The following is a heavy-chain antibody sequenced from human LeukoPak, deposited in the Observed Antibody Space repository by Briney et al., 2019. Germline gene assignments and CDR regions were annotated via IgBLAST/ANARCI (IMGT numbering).Heavy chain of an antibody. Sequence: GGSLRHSCAASGFTFSNAWMSWVRQAPGKGLEWVGRIKSKTDGGTTDYAAPVKGRFTISRDDSKNTLYLQMNSLKTEDTAVYYCTTEDYVWGSYRQFDYWGQGTLVTVSS. CDR2: IKSKTDGGTT. V-gene: IGHV3-15*01. D-gene: IGHD3-16*02. J-gene: IGHJ4*02. CDR3: TTEDYVWGSYRQFDY. CDR1: GFTFSNAW.